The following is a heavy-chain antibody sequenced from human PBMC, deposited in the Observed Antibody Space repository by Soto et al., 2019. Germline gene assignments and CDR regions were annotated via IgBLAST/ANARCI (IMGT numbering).Heavy chain of an antibody. CDR1: GFTFSSYA. D-gene: IGHD6-19*01. CDR3: VKEQIAVAGHLFLDS. V-gene: IGHV3-23*01. J-gene: IGHJ4*02. CDR2: ISGSGGST. Sequence: GGTPRLSCAASGFTFSSYAMSWVRQAPGKGLEWVSAISGSGGSTYYADSVKGRFTISRDNSKNTLYLQMNSLRAEDTAVYYCVKEQIAVAGHLFLDSWVQRTLVTVSS.